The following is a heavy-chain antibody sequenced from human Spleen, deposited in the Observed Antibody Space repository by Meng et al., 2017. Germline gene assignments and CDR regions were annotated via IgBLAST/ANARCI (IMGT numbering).Heavy chain of an antibody. CDR3: ARSGMVRGVMLSLPHY. J-gene: IGHJ4*02. D-gene: IGHD3-10*01. V-gene: IGHV1-2*02. CDR2: INPNSGGT. CDR1: GGTFNSYA. Sequence: ASVKVSCKAPGGTFNSYAISWVRQAPGQGLEWMGWINPNSGGTNYAQKFQGRVTMTRDTSISTAYMELSRLRSDDTAVYYCARSGMVRGVMLSLPHYWGQGTLVTVSS.